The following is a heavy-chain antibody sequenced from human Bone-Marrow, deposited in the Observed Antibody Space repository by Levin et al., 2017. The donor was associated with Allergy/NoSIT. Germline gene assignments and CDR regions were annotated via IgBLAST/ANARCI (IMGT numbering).Heavy chain of an antibody. J-gene: IGHJ4*02. CDR1: GGSITSDY. CDR3: ARLLRAAVTTLLYHYLDS. Sequence: SQTLSLTCTVSGGSITSDYWTWVRQPLGKGLEWIAYISYTGDTNYNPSLKSRVTISIDTSHNQFSLKLNSVTATDTAVYYCARLLRAAVTTLLYHYLDSWGQGILVTVSS. D-gene: IGHD3-10*01. CDR2: ISYTGDT. V-gene: IGHV4-59*08.